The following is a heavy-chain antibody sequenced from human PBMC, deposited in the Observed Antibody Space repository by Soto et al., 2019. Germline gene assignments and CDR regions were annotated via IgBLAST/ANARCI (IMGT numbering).Heavy chain of an antibody. CDR2: ISGSGGST. V-gene: IGHV3-23*01. Sequence: EVQLLESGGGLVQPGGSLRLSCAASGFTFSSYAMSWVRQAPGKGLEWVSAISGSGGSTYYADSVKGRFTISRDNSKNTLYLQMNSLRAEDTAVYYCAKADVDIVATIFYYYYGMDVWGQGTTVTVSS. J-gene: IGHJ6*02. CDR1: GFTFSSYA. CDR3: AKADVDIVATIFYYYYGMDV. D-gene: IGHD5-12*01.